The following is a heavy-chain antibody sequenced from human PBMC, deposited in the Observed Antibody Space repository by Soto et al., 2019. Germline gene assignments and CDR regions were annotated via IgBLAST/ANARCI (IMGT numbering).Heavy chain of an antibody. V-gene: IGHV5-51*01. CDR3: ARLGCSSTSCSNYYYYGMDV. CDR2: IYPGDSDT. D-gene: IGHD2-2*01. CDR1: GYSFTIYC. Sequence: PGESVKISCKGSGYSFTIYCIGWVLQRPWKGLEWMGIIYPGDSDTRYSPSFQGQVTISADKSISTAYLQWSSLKASDTAMYYCARLGCSSTSCSNYYYYGMDVWGQGTTVTVSS. J-gene: IGHJ6*02.